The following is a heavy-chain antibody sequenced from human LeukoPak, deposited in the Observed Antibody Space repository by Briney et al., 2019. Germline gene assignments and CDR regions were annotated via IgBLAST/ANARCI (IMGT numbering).Heavy chain of an antibody. CDR2: MNPNSGNT. CDR3: ARGTVTTGDYYYYMDV. Sequence: GSVKVSCKASGYTFTSYDINWVRQATGQGLEWMGWMNPNSGNTGYAQKFQGRVTMTRNTSISTAYMELSSLRSEDTAVYYCARGTVTTGDYYYYMDVWGKGTTVTVSS. V-gene: IGHV1-8*01. CDR1: GYTFTSYD. D-gene: IGHD4-11*01. J-gene: IGHJ6*03.